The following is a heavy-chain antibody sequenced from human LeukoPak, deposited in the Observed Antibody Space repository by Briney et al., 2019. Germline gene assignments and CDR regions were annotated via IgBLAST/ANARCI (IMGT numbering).Heavy chain of an antibody. J-gene: IGHJ3*02. Sequence: GGSLRLSCAASGFTFNSYSMSWVRQAPGKGLEWVSYISSSDSTIYYADSVKGRFTISRDSAKNSLYLQMNSLRAEDTAVYYCARDGPHREVLPGALGIWGQGTMVTVSS. V-gene: IGHV3-48*01. D-gene: IGHD1-26*01. CDR3: ARDGPHREVLPGALGI. CDR1: GFTFNSYS. CDR2: ISSSDSTI.